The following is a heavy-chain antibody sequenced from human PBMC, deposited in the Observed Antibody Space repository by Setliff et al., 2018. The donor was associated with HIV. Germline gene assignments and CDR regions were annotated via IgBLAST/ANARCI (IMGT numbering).Heavy chain of an antibody. Sequence: GASVKVSCKASGSTSSTDAISWVRQAPGQGLEWMGWISTYGGSTNYAQKLQGRVSMTTDTSTSTVYMELTNLRSGDTAVYYCARDLGVSYRHYIKGNYFDNWGQGTLVTVSS. V-gene: IGHV1-18*01. CDR1: GSTSSTDA. CDR3: ARDLGVSYRHYIKGNYFDN. CDR2: ISTYGGST. D-gene: IGHD3-16*02. J-gene: IGHJ4*02.